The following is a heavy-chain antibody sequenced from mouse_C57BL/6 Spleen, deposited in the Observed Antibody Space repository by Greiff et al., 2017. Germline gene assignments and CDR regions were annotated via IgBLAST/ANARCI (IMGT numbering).Heavy chain of an antibody. CDR2: INYDGSST. CDR3: ARDRNYVGWYFDV. Sequence: EVQVVESEGGLVQPGSSMKLSCTASGFTFSDYYMAWVRQVPEKGLEWVANINYDGSSTYYLDSLKSRFIISRDNAKNILYLQMSSLKSEDTATYYCARDRNYVGWYFDVWGTGTTVTVSS. D-gene: IGHD1-1*01. J-gene: IGHJ1*03. V-gene: IGHV5-16*01. CDR1: GFTFSDYY.